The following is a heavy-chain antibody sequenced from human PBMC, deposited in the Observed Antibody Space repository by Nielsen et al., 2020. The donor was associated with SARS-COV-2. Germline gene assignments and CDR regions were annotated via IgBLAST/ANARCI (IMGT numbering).Heavy chain of an antibody. CDR2: TYYSGST. Sequence: SETLSLTCTVSGGSISSGGYYWSWIRQHPGKGLEWIGYTYYSGSTYYNPSLKSRVTISVDTSKNQFSLKLSSVTAADTAVYYCAIRRVYCSSTSCSHYYGMDVWGQGTTVTVSS. V-gene: IGHV4-31*03. D-gene: IGHD2-2*01. CDR3: AIRRVYCSSTSCSHYYGMDV. CDR1: GGSISSGGYY. J-gene: IGHJ6*02.